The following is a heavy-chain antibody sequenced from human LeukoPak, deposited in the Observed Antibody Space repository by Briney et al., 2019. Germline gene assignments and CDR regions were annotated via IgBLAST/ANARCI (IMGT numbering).Heavy chain of an antibody. CDR3: ARVICDYVWGSYRCHFDY. Sequence: PGGSLRLSCAASGFTFSSYWMGWVRQAPGKGLEWVANIKEHGSNLYYLDSVKGRFTISRDNAKNSLHLQMNSLRAEDTAVYFCARVICDYVWGSYRCHFDYWGQGTLVSLSS. CDR1: GFTFSSYW. V-gene: IGHV3-7*01. CDR2: IKEHGSNL. D-gene: IGHD3-16*02. J-gene: IGHJ4*02.